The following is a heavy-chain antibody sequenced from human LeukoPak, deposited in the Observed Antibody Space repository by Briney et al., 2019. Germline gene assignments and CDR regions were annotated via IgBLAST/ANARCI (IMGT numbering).Heavy chain of an antibody. CDR2: ISGSGGST. D-gene: IGHD3-22*01. CDR1: GSTFSSYA. J-gene: IGHJ4*02. CDR3: AKVPNYYDSSGYYPFDY. V-gene: IGHV3-23*01. Sequence: PGGSLRLSCAASGSTFSSYAMSWVRQAPGKGLGWVSAISGSGGSTYYADSVKGRFTTSRDNSKNTLYLQMNSLRAEDTAVYYCAKVPNYYDSSGYYPFDYWGQGTLVTVSS.